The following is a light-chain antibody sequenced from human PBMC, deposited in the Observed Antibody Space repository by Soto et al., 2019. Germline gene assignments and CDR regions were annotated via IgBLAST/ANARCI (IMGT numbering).Light chain of an antibody. CDR3: QVWDTNSDHVV. Sequence: SYELTQPPSVSVAPGETASVTCGGNNIRSKSVHWYQQKPGQAPVLVIYYDRERPSGIPERFSGSNSGNTATLTISRVEAGDEADYYCQVWDTNSDHVVFGGRTKVTVL. CDR1: NIRSKS. J-gene: IGLJ2*01. CDR2: YDR. V-gene: IGLV3-21*04.